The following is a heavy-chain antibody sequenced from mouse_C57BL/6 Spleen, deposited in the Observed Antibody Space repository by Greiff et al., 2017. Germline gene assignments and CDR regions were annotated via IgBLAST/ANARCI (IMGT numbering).Heavy chain of an antibody. J-gene: IGHJ4*01. Sequence: QVQLQQSGAELARPGASVKLSCKASGYTFTSYGISWVKQRTGQGLEWIGEIYPRRGNTYYNEKFKGKATLTADKSSSTAYMELRRLTSEDSAVYFCAREEREAMDYWGQGTSVTVSS. CDR2: IYPRRGNT. CDR1: GYTFTSYG. V-gene: IGHV1-81*01. CDR3: AREEREAMDY.